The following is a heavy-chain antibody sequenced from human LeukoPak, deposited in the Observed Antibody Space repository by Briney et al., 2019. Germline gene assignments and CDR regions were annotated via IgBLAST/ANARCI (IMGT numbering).Heavy chain of an antibody. CDR2: INHSGST. Sequence: SETLSLTCAVYGGSFSNYYWSWVRQPPGKGLEWIGEINHSGSTNYSPSLKSRVTMSVDTSKNQFSLRLSSVTAADTAVYYCARVAYDSSGYPFDYWGQGTLVTVSS. CDR3: ARVAYDSSGYPFDY. J-gene: IGHJ4*02. CDR1: GGSFSNYY. V-gene: IGHV4-34*01. D-gene: IGHD3-22*01.